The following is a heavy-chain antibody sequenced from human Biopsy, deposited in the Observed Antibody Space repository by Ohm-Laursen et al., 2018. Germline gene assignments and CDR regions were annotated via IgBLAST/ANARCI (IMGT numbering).Heavy chain of an antibody. Sequence: TLSLTCTVSGGSISSGSNYWAWLRPPPGKGLEWIGSDYHSGTTYYSPSLKSRVTISVDTSKNPLSLKVISVTAADTAAYYCARHDGNGPFALDSWGQGTLVTVSS. V-gene: IGHV4-39*01. CDR1: GGSISSGSNY. D-gene: IGHD5-24*01. CDR3: ARHDGNGPFALDS. J-gene: IGHJ4*02. CDR2: DYHSGTT.